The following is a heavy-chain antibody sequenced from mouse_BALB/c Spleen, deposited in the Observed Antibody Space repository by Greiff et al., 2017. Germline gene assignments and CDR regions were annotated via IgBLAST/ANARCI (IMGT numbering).Heavy chain of an antibody. CDR3: ARGAYYYGSPLYYAMDY. V-gene: IGHV1S56*01. CDR1: GYTFTSYY. Sequence: QVQLQQSGPELVKPGASVKMSCKASGYTFTSYYIHWVKQRPGQGLEWIGWIYPGDGSTKYNEKFKGKTTLTADKSSSTAYMLLSSLTSEDSAIYFCARGAYYYGSPLYYAMDYWGQGTSVTVSS. CDR2: IYPGDGST. D-gene: IGHD1-1*01. J-gene: IGHJ4*01.